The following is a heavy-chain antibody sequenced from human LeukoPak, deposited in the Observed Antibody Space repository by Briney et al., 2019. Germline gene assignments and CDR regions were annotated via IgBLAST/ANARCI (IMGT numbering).Heavy chain of an antibody. D-gene: IGHD4-17*01. J-gene: IGHJ6*03. CDR2: IYTSGST. V-gene: IGHV4-39*07. Sequence: PSETLSLTCTVSGGSISSSSYYWGWIRQPPGKGLEWIGSIYTSGSTNYNPSLKSRVTISVDTSKNQFSLKLSSVTAADTAVYYCARLVTEYGDYATYYYYYMDVWGKGTTVTISS. CDR3: ARLVTEYGDYATYYYYYMDV. CDR1: GGSISSSSYY.